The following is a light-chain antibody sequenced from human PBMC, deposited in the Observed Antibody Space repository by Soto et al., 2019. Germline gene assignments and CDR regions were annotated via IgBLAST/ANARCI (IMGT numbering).Light chain of an antibody. V-gene: IGLV4-69*01. J-gene: IGLJ2*01. CDR1: SGHSSYA. Sequence: QLVLTQSPSASASLGASVKLTCTLSSGHSSYAIAWHQQQPQKGPRYLMKVNSDGSHSKGDGIPDRFSGSTSGAERYLTISSLQSEDEADYYCQTWGTDVVFGGGTQLTVL. CDR2: VNSDGSH. CDR3: QTWGTDVV.